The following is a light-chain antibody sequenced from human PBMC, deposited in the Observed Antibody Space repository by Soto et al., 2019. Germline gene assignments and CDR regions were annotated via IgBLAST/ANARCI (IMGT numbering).Light chain of an antibody. Sequence: QSALTQPASVSGSPGQSITISCTGTSSDVGTYHLVSWYQQHPGKAPKLIIYEVSKRPSGVSNRFSGSKSGNTASLTISGLQAEDEADYYCCSYAGSSTYVFGIGTKLTVL. CDR1: SSDVGTYHL. CDR3: CSYAGSSTYV. CDR2: EVS. J-gene: IGLJ1*01. V-gene: IGLV2-23*02.